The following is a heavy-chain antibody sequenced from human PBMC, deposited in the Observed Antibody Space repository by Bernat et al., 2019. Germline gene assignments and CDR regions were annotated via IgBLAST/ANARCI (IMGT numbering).Heavy chain of an antibody. Sequence: QVQLVQSGAEVKKPGASVKVSCKASGYSFTSYGVSWVRQAPGQGLEWMGWINTYNGNTNYAQEIQGRVTMTTDTSTSTAYMELRSLRSDDTAVYYCARWWDTDYGEVGGYWGQGTLVTVSS. D-gene: IGHD4-17*01. CDR2: INTYNGNT. CDR1: GYSFTSYG. CDR3: ARWWDTDYGEVGGY. J-gene: IGHJ4*02. V-gene: IGHV1-18*01.